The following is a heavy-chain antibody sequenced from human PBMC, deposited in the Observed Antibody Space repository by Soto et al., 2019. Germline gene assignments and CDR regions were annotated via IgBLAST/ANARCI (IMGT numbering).Heavy chain of an antibody. D-gene: IGHD5-18*01. Sequence: SETLSLTCTVSGGSISSGDYYWSWIRQPPGKDLEWIGYIYYSGSTYYNPSLKSRVTISVDTSKNQFSLKLSSVTAADTAVYYCASRGYSYGPLDYWGQGTLVTVSS. CDR1: GGSISSGDYY. J-gene: IGHJ4*02. CDR3: ASRGYSYGPLDY. V-gene: IGHV4-30-4*01. CDR2: IYYSGST.